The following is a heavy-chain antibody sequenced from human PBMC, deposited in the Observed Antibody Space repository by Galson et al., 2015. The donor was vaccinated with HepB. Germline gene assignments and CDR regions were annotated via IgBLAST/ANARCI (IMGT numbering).Heavy chain of an antibody. CDR1: GFTFSSYS. J-gene: IGHJ6*02. D-gene: IGHD4-17*01. CDR2: ISSSSSYI. V-gene: IGHV3-21*01. CDR3: ATPTLRAPFGYYYGMDV. Sequence: SLRLSCAASGFTFSSYSMNWVRQAPGKGLEWVSSISSSSSYIYYADSVKGRFTISRDNAKNSLYLQMNSLRAEDTAVYYCATPTLRAPFGYYYGMDVWGQGTTVTVSS.